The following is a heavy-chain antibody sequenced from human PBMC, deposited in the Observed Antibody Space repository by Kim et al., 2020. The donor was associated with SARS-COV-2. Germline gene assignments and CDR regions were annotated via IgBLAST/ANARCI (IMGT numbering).Heavy chain of an antibody. CDR2: IYYSGST. CDR3: ARPTPYCGGDCLDAFDI. V-gene: IGHV4-39*01. CDR1: GGSISSSSYY. Sequence: SETLSLTCTVSGGSISSSSYYWGWIRQPPGKGLEWIGSIYYSGSTYYNPSLKSRVTISVDTSKNQFSLKLSSVTAADTAVYYCARPTPYCGGDCLDAFDIWGQGTMVTVSS. J-gene: IGHJ3*02. D-gene: IGHD2-21*02.